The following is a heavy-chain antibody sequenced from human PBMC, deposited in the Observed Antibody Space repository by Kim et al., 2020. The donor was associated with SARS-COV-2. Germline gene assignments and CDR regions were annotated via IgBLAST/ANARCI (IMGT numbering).Heavy chain of an antibody. V-gene: IGHV4-39*01. J-gene: IGHJ4*02. CDR2: GST. CDR3: ARLIPQGDY. Sequence: GSTYYNPSLKSRVTISVDTSKNQFSLKLSSVTAADTAVYYCARLIPQGDYWGQGTLVTVSS.